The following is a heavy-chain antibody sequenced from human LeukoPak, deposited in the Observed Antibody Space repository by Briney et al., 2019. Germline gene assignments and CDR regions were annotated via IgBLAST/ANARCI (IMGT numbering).Heavy chain of an antibody. Sequence: ASVKVSCKASGYKFTNYGISWVRQAPGQGLEWMGWINPNTGRTNYAQNFQGRVTMTSDTSISTAYMELNSLRSDDTAVYYCARGTYYDSSGYSGVRFFDYWGQGTLLTVSS. V-gene: IGHV1-2*02. CDR1: GYKFTNYG. J-gene: IGHJ4*02. CDR2: INPNTGRT. CDR3: ARGTYYDSSGYSGVRFFDY. D-gene: IGHD3-22*01.